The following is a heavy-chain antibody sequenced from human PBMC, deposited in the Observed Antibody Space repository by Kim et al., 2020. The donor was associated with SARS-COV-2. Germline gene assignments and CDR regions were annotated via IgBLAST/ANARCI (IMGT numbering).Heavy chain of an antibody. J-gene: IGHJ6*02. CDR2: IYFSGSS. CDR3: ARGTWFGELGSMSV. V-gene: IGHV4-39*07. Sequence: SETLSLTCSVSGVFVTSPHYYWAWIRQSPGKGLEWVGGIYFSGSSYYPPSLRSRVSMSLDTSKNQFSLNLNSVTAADTAVYYCARGTWFGELGSMSVWGQGTTVTVSS. CDR1: GVFVTSPHYY. D-gene: IGHD3-10*01.